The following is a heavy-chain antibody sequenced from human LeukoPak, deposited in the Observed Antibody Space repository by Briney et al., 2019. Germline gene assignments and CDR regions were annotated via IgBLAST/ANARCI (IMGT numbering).Heavy chain of an antibody. D-gene: IGHD2-2*02. J-gene: IGHJ4*02. CDR3: ARHPVVPAAIDY. Sequence: SETLSLTCAVYGGSFSGYYWSWIRQPPGKGLEWIGEINHSGSTNYNPSLKSRVTISVDTSKNQFSLKLSSVTAADTAVYYCARHPVVPAAIDYWGQRTLVTVSS. CDR2: INHSGST. V-gene: IGHV4-34*01. CDR1: GGSFSGYY.